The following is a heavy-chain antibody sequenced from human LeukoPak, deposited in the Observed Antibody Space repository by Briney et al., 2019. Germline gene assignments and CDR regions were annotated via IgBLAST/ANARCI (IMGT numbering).Heavy chain of an antibody. V-gene: IGHV4-38-2*01. D-gene: IGHD1-1*01. CDR1: GYSINSGYY. J-gene: IGHJ6*03. Sequence: SETLSLTCAVSGYSINSGYYWGWIRQPPGKGLEWIGSIFHSGITYYNPSLKSRVTISVDTSRTRFSLRLISVTAADTAVYYCASRSNCCYMDVWGKGTTVTVSS. CDR3: ASRSNCCYMDV. CDR2: IFHSGIT.